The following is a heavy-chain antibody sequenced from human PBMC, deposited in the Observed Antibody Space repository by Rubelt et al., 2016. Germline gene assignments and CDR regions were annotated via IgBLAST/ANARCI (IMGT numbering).Heavy chain of an antibody. D-gene: IGHD1-7*01. CDR3: ARDLPPFRRYNWNFPLDY. Sequence: QVQLVQSGAEVKKPGASVKVSCKASGYTFTSYGISWVRQAPGQGLEWMGWISAYNGNTNYAQKSQGRVTMTTYTSTSTAYMELRSLRSDDTAVYYCARDLPPFRRYNWNFPLDYWGQGTLVTVSS. V-gene: IGHV1-18*01. CDR2: ISAYNGNT. CDR1: GYTFTSYG. J-gene: IGHJ4*02.